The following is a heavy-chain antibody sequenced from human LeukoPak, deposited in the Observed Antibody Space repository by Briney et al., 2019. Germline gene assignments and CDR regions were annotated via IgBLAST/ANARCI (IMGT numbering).Heavy chain of an antibody. J-gene: IGHJ4*02. CDR1: GYTFTRYG. D-gene: IGHD3-9*01. CDR2: ISAYNGNT. Sequence: ASVKVSCKASGYTFTRYGISWVRQAPGQGLEWMGWISAYNGNTDCAQKLHGRVTLTTGTSTSTAYMELRSLRSDDTAVYYCAREGLDILTGYPHDYWGQGTLVTVSS. V-gene: IGHV1-18*01. CDR3: AREGLDILTGYPHDY.